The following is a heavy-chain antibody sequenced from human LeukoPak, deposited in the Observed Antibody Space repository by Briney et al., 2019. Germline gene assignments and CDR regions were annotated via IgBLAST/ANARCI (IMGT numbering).Heavy chain of an antibody. CDR2: INHSGST. CDR3: ARGHAAYYDILTANYTRRRSDNWFDP. D-gene: IGHD3-9*01. V-gene: IGHV4-34*01. CDR1: DGSFSGYY. J-gene: IGHJ5*02. Sequence: SETLSLTCAVYDGSFSGYYWSWIRQPPGKGLEWIGEINHSGSTNYNPSLKSRVTISVDRSKNQFSLKLSSVSAADTAVYYCARGHAAYYDILTANYTRRRSDNWFDPWGQGTLVTVSS.